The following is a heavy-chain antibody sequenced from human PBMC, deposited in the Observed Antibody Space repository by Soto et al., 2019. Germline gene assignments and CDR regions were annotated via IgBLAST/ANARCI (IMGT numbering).Heavy chain of an antibody. CDR2: INANNGNT. CDR3: SRAQLHQTYGDYYNYMDV. V-gene: IGHV1-18*01. CDR1: GYTFTSYG. J-gene: IGHJ6*03. Sequence: SVKVCCKACGYTFTSYGFSWVRQANGQGLEWMGWINANNGNTNYAQKFQGRVTMTTDTSISTAYMELSSLRSDDTAVYYCSRAQLHQTYGDYYNYMDVWGKGTTVTVSS. D-gene: IGHD4-17*01.